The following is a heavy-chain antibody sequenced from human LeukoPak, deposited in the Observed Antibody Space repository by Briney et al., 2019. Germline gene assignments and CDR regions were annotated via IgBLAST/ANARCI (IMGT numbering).Heavy chain of an antibody. J-gene: IGHJ4*02. V-gene: IGHV4-39*01. CDR3: VRPRNSYADLYYFDY. Sequence: SETLSLTCTVSGDSISSSNYYWGWIRQPPGKGLEWIGSIYYSGSTYYNPSLKSRVTISVDTSKNQFSLELSSVTAADTAVYYCVRPRNSYADLYYFDYWGQGTLVTVSS. D-gene: IGHD5-18*01. CDR2: IYYSGST. CDR1: GDSISSSNYY.